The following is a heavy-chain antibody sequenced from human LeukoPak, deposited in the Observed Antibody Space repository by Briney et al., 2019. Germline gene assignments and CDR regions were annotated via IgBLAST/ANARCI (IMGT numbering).Heavy chain of an antibody. CDR2: IYYSGST. J-gene: IGHJ3*02. D-gene: IGHD3-10*01. V-gene: IGHV4-39*07. Sequence: SSETLSLTCTVSGGSISSSSYYWGWIRQPPGKGLEWIGSIYYSGSTYYNPSLKSRVTISVDTSKNQFSLKLSSVTAADTAVYYCARDGDFIWGQGTMVTVSS. CDR1: GGSISSSSYY. CDR3: ARDGDFI.